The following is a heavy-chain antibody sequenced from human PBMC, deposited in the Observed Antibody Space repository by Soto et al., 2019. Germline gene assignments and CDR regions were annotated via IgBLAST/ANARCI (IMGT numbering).Heavy chain of an antibody. Sequence: LRLSCAASGFTFSNAWVSWVRQAPGKGLEWVGRIKSKTDGGTTDYAAPVKGRFTISRDDSKNTLYLQMNSLKTEDTAVYYCTTDGGDVSSDYYYYYYGMDVWGQGTTVTVSS. J-gene: IGHJ6*02. CDR1: GFTFSNAW. D-gene: IGHD3-10*01. CDR2: IKSKTDGGTT. CDR3: TTDGGDVSSDYYYYYYGMDV. V-gene: IGHV3-15*01.